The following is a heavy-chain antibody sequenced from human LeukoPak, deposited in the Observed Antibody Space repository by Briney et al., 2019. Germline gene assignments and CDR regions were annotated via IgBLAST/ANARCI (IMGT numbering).Heavy chain of an antibody. CDR3: ARDSGLTGYDLLDY. Sequence: GGSLRLSCEASGFTFGSYWMNWVRQAPGKGVEWVANIKLDGSEKYYADSVKGRFTISRDNARNSLYVQMNSLRVEDTGVYYCARDSGLTGYDLLDYWGQGTLVTVSS. CDR2: IKLDGSEK. V-gene: IGHV3-7*01. CDR1: GFTFGSYW. D-gene: IGHD5-12*01. J-gene: IGHJ4*02.